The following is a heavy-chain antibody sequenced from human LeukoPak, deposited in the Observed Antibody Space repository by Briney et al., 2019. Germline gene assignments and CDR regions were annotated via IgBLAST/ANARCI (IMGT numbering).Heavy chain of an antibody. CDR3: AREGPPRQLLWGPETQNWFGP. Sequence: ASVKVSCKASGYTFTSYGISWVRQAPGQGLEWMGRISAYNGNTNYAQKLQGRVTMTTDTSTSTAYMELRSLRSDDTAVYYCAREGPPRQLLWGPETQNWFGPWGQGTLVTVSS. V-gene: IGHV1-18*01. D-gene: IGHD2-2*01. CDR1: GYTFTSYG. J-gene: IGHJ5*02. CDR2: ISAYNGNT.